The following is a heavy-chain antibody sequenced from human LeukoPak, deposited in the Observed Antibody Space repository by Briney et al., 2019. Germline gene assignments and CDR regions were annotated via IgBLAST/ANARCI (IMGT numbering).Heavy chain of an antibody. CDR1: GGSISSGGYY. Sequence: SETLSLTCTVSGGSISSGGYYWSWIRQHPGKGLEWIGYIYYSGSTYYNPSLKSRVTISVDTSKNQFSLKLSSVTAADTAVYYCVRDVGYRYGMDVWGQGTTVTVSS. V-gene: IGHV4-31*03. D-gene: IGHD5-18*01. CDR3: VRDVGYRYGMDV. J-gene: IGHJ6*02. CDR2: IYYSGST.